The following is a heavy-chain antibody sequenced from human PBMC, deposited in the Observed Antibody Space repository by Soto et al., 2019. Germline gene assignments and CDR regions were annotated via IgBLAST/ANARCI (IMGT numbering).Heavy chain of an antibody. Sequence: ASVKVSCKASGYTFTSYGISWVRQAPGQGLEWMGWISAYNGNTNYAQKLQGRVTMTTDTSTSTAYMELRSLRSDDTAVYYCARVGYYDSSGPTSYWYFDLWGRGTLVTVSS. J-gene: IGHJ2*01. CDR1: GYTFTSYG. CDR3: ARVGYYDSSGPTSYWYFDL. V-gene: IGHV1-18*04. D-gene: IGHD3-22*01. CDR2: ISAYNGNT.